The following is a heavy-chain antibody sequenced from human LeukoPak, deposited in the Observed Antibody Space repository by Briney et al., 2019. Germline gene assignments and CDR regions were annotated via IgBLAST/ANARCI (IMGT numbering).Heavy chain of an antibody. CDR3: ARAGTSRWVTTYRAFDY. CDR1: GGSISSSSYY. J-gene: IGHJ4*02. CDR2: IYYSGST. D-gene: IGHD4-17*01. V-gene: IGHV4-39*01. Sequence: SETLSLTCTVSGGSISSSSYYWGWIRQPPGKGLEWIGSIYYSGSTYYNPSLKSRVTISVDTSKNQFSLKLSSVTAADTAVYYCARAGTSRWVTTYRAFDYWGQGTLVTVSS.